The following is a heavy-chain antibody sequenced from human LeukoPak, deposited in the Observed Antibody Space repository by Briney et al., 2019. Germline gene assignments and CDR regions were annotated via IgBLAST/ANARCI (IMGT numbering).Heavy chain of an antibody. V-gene: IGHV4-39*07. CDR1: GGSISSSSYY. D-gene: IGHD1-26*01. J-gene: IGHJ5*02. CDR3: ARGIVGATSKDHWFDP. Sequence: PSETLSLTCIVSGGSISSSSYYWGWIRQPPGKGLEWIGGIYYIGSTYYNPSLKSRVTISVDTSKNQFSLKLSSVTAADTAVYYCARGIVGATSKDHWFDPWGQGTLVTVSS. CDR2: IYYIGST.